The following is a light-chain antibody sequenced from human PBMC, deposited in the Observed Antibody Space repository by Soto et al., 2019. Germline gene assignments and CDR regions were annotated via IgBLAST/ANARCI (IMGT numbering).Light chain of an antibody. Sequence: EIVLTQSPGTLSLSPGEGATLSCRASQSIGGNFLAWYQQKPGQAPRLLIFGASIRVTGIPGRFIGSGSGTDFTLTISRLEPEDFAVYYCQHYVTSLTTFGQGTKVDIK. CDR2: GAS. CDR1: QSIGGNF. J-gene: IGKJ1*01. V-gene: IGKV3-20*01. CDR3: QHYVTSLTT.